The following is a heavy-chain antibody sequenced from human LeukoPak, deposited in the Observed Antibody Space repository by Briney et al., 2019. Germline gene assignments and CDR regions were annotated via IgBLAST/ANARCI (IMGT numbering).Heavy chain of an antibody. D-gene: IGHD6-13*01. V-gene: IGHV3-23*01. J-gene: IGHJ4*02. CDR1: GFTFSSYA. CDR3: AKDVSNIYLSSSWTDGFDY. CDR2: ISGSGGST. Sequence: PGGSLRLSCAASGFTFSSYAMSWVRQAPGKGLEWVSAISGSGGSTYYADSVKGRFTISRDNSKNTLYLQMNSLRAEDTAVYYCAKDVSNIYLSSSWTDGFDYWGQGTLVTVSS.